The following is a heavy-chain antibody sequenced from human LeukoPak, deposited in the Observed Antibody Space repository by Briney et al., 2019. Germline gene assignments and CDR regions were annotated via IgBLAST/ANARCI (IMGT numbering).Heavy chain of an antibody. CDR2: IRYDGSNK. Sequence: GGSLRLSCAASGFTFSSYGMHWVRRAPGKGLEWVAFIRYDGSNKYYADSVKGRFTISRDNSKNTLYLQMNSLRAEDTAVYYCARDLLLRPLYWYFDLWGRGTLVTVSS. V-gene: IGHV3-30*02. CDR1: GFTFSSYG. D-gene: IGHD2-8*02. J-gene: IGHJ2*01. CDR3: ARDLLLRPLYWYFDL.